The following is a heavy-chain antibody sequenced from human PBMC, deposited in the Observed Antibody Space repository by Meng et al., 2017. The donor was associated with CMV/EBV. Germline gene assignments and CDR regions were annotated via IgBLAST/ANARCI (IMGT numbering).Heavy chain of an antibody. CDR3: ARDVVGAEAYFDY. V-gene: IGHV3-7*01. CDR1: GFTFSSYW. J-gene: IGHJ4*02. D-gene: IGHD1-26*01. CDR2: IKQDGSEK. Sequence: GESLKISCAASGFTFSSYWMSWVRQAPGKGLEWVANIKQDGSEKYYVDSVKGRFTISRDNAKNSLYLQMNSLRAEDTAVYYCARDVVGAEAYFDYWGQGTLGTVSS.